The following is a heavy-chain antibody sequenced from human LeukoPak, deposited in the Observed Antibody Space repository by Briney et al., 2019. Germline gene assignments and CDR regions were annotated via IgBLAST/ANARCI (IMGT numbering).Heavy chain of an antibody. CDR2: IYYSGST. Sequence: SETLSLTCTVSGVSISSYYWSWIRQPPGKGLEWIGYIYYSGSTNYNPSLKSRVTISVDTSRNQFFLKLNSVTAADTAVYYCARGDGYYTDIDYWGQGALVTVSS. D-gene: IGHD3-3*01. CDR1: GVSISSYY. V-gene: IGHV4-59*01. CDR3: ARGDGYYTDIDY. J-gene: IGHJ4*02.